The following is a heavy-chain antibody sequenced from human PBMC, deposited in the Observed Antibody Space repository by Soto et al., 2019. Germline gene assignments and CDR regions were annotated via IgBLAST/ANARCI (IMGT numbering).Heavy chain of an antibody. V-gene: IGHV1-3*01. CDR3: ARGSILTGYPGFDY. Sequence: GASVKVSCKASGYTFTNYAIHWVRQAPGQRLEWMGWINAGNGNTEHSQKFQDRVTITWDTSAGTAYMELSSLRSEDTAVHYCARGSILTGYPGFDYWGQGTLVTVSS. D-gene: IGHD3-9*01. CDR2: INAGNGNT. CDR1: GYTFTNYA. J-gene: IGHJ4*02.